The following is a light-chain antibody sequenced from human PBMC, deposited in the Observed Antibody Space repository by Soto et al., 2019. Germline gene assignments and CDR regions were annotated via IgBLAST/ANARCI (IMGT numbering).Light chain of an antibody. Sequence: QPVLTQPPSVSGAPGQRVTISCTGSSSNIGAVYDVHWYQQFPGTTPKFLIYGNTNRPSGVPDRFSASKSGTSASLDITGLQAEDEAEYFCQSYDSSLTVVFGGGTKLTVL. CDR2: GNT. J-gene: IGLJ2*01. CDR3: QSYDSSLTVV. CDR1: SSNIGAVYD. V-gene: IGLV1-40*01.